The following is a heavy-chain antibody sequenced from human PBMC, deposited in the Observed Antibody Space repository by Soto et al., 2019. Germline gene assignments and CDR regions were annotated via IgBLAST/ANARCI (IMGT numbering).Heavy chain of an antibody. D-gene: IGHD4-17*01. Sequence: QVQLVQSGAEVKKPGASVKVSCKASGYTFTSYAMHWVRQAPGQRLEWMGWINAGNGNTKYSQKFQGRVTITRDTSASTAYMELSSLRSEDTAAYYCARTVGYYYGMGVWGQGTTVTVSS. CDR2: INAGNGNT. V-gene: IGHV1-3*01. CDR1: GYTFTSYA. J-gene: IGHJ6*02. CDR3: ARTVGYYYGMGV.